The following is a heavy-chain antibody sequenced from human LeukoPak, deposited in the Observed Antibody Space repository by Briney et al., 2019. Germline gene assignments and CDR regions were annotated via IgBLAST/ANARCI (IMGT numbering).Heavy chain of an antibody. V-gene: IGHV4-4*07. J-gene: IGHJ3*02. CDR1: GGSISSYY. Sequence: SETLSHTCTVSGGSISSYYWSWIRQPAGKGLEWIGRIYTSGSTNYNPSLKSRVTISVDTSKNQFSLKLSSVTAADTAVYYCAREGHCSSTSCYSFDIWGQGTMVTVSS. D-gene: IGHD2-2*01. CDR2: IYTSGST. CDR3: AREGHCSSTSCYSFDI.